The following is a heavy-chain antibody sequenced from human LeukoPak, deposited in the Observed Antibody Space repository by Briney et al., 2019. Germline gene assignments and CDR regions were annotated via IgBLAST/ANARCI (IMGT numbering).Heavy chain of an antibody. CDR2: ISAYNGNT. D-gene: IGHD3-10*01. Sequence: ASVKVSCKASGYTFTSYGISWVRQAPGQGLEWMGWISAYNGNTNYAQKLQGRVTMTTDTSTSTAYMELRSLRSDDTAVYYCAREIGITMVRGDPYYFDYWGQGTLVTVSS. V-gene: IGHV1-18*01. CDR1: GYTFTSYG. CDR3: AREIGITMVRGDPYYFDY. J-gene: IGHJ4*02.